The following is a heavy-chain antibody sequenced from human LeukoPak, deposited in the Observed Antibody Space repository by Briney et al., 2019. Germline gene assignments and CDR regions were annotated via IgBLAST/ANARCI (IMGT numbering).Heavy chain of an antibody. V-gene: IGHV3-43*01. CDR3: ASESGYDMAHDY. D-gene: IGHD5-12*01. CDR1: GFTFDDFS. CDR2: ISKYGDRT. Sequence: PGGSLRLSCTASGFTFDDFSIHWVRQTPGKGLEWVSLISKYGDRTYYADSVEGRFTISRDNAKNSLYLQMNSLRAEDTAVYYCASESGYDMAHDYWGQGTLVTVSS. J-gene: IGHJ4*02.